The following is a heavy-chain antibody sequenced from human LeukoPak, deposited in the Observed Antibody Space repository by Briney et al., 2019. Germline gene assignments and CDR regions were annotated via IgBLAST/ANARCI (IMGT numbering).Heavy chain of an antibody. Sequence: ASVRVSCKASGYIFTGYVMHWVRQAPGQGLEWMGWISAYNGNTNYAQKLQGRVTMTTDTSTTTAYMELRSLRSDDTAVYYCARGGGWYHFDYWGQGTLVTVSS. CDR2: ISAYNGNT. V-gene: IGHV1-18*04. CDR3: ARGGGWYHFDY. J-gene: IGHJ4*02. CDR1: GYIFTGYV. D-gene: IGHD6-19*01.